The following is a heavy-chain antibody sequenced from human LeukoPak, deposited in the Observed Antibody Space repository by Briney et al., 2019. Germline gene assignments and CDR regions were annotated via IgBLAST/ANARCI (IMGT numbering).Heavy chain of an antibody. CDR2: ISSSSSYI. CDR1: GFTFSNAW. J-gene: IGHJ4*02. D-gene: IGHD6-13*01. Sequence: SGGSLRLSCAASGFTFSNAWMSWVRQAPGKGLEWVSSISSSSSYIYYADSVKGRFTISRDNAKNSLYLQMNSLRAEDTAVYYCARDHEGIAAALDYWGQGTLVTVSS. V-gene: IGHV3-21*01. CDR3: ARDHEGIAAALDY.